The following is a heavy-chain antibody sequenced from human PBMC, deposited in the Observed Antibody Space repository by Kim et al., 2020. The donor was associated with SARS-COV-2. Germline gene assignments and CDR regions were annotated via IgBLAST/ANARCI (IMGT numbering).Heavy chain of an antibody. CDR2: VNQSGGT. D-gene: IGHD3-10*01. CDR1: GEPFSAYY. V-gene: IGHV4-34*01. CDR3: ARILRFVELLPPAWYFDL. J-gene: IGHJ2*01. Sequence: SETLSLTCDVYGEPFSAYYWSWIRQAPGKGLEWIGEVNQSGGTNYNPSLKSRLTISFDTSRNQVSLKLTSVTAADTAVYYCARILRFVELLPPAWYFDLWGRGTLVTVSS.